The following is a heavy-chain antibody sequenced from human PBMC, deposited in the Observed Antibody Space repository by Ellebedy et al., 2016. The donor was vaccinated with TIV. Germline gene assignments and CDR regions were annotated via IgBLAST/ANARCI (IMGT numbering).Heavy chain of an antibody. J-gene: IGHJ6*02. Sequence: PGGSLRLSCAASGFTFSEDYMSWIRQAPGKGLEWVSYISSSGSTIYYADSVKGRFTISRDNAKNSLYLQMNGLRAEDTAMYYCARDPFGVREHYYYYGMDVWGQGTTVTVSS. CDR1: GFTFSEDY. CDR3: ARDPFGVREHYYYYGMDV. CDR2: ISSSGSTI. D-gene: IGHD3-3*01. V-gene: IGHV3-11*01.